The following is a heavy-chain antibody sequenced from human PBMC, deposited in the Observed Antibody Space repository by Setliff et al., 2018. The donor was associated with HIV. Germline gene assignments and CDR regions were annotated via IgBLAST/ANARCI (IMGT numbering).Heavy chain of an antibody. D-gene: IGHD1-7*01. Sequence: PSETLSLTCAVSGDSIGTYSWHWLRQPPGKGLEWIGYIYGSGSTGYNPSLTSRVTMSTDTPNNRFALKLTSGTAADTAVYSCAKRAVQDGTVTSSNWFESWGQGTLVTVSS. J-gene: IGHJ5*01. CDR3: AKRAVQDGTVTSSNWFES. CDR2: IYGSGST. CDR1: GDSIGTYS. V-gene: IGHV4-4*09.